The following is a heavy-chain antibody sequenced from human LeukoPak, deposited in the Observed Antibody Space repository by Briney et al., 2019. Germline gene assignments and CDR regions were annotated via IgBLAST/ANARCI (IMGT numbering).Heavy chain of an antibody. D-gene: IGHD3-10*01. J-gene: IGHJ4*02. V-gene: IGHV3-21*01. CDR3: ATVRGGNTRDFDY. CDR2: ISSSSGYI. Sequence: GGPLRLSCAASGFTFSSYNMNWVRQAPGKGLEWVSSISSSSGYIYYADSVKGRFTISRDNAKNSLYLQMNSLRAEDTAVYHCATVRGGNTRDFDYWGQGTLVTVSS. CDR1: GFTFSSYN.